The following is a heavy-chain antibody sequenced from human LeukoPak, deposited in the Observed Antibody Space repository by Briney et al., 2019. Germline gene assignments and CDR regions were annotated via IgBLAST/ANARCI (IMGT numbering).Heavy chain of an antibody. Sequence: GASVKVSCKASGYTFTSYYMHWVRQAPGQGLEWMGIINPSGGSTSYAQKFQGRVTMTRDTSTSTVYMELSSLRSEDTAVYYCARGRLTVTNEGYYFDYWGQGTLVTVSS. V-gene: IGHV1-46*01. D-gene: IGHD4-17*01. CDR1: GYTFTSYY. CDR3: ARGRLTVTNEGYYFDY. CDR2: INPSGGST. J-gene: IGHJ4*02.